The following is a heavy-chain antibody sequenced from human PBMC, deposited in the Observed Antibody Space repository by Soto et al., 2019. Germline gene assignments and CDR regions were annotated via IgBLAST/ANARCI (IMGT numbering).Heavy chain of an antibody. D-gene: IGHD2-2*01. CDR2: VKSKTVGGTT. Sequence: VGSLRLSCAASGFTFHDAWMNWVRQAPGKGLEWVGRVKSKTVGGTTDYVAPVKGRFTISRDDSRNTLYLQMNNLETEDTAINYCATDYCISTTCHLNYWGQGTLVTVSS. CDR1: GFTFHDAW. J-gene: IGHJ4*02. CDR3: ATDYCISTTCHLNY. V-gene: IGHV3-15*07.